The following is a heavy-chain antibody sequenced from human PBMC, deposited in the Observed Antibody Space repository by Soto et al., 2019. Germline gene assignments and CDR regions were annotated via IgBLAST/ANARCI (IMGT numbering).Heavy chain of an antibody. CDR2: ITYNGDTI. CDR1: GFTFSDYY. Sequence: QVQLVESGGGLVKPGGSLRLSCAASGFTFSDYYMTWIRQAPGKGLEWLSYITYNGDTIYYADCVKGRFTISRDNAHNSLYREMKSLRAEDTAIYYCARLRPTNTGGTFDIWGQGTMVTVSS. CDR3: ARLRPTNTGGTFDI. V-gene: IGHV3-11*01. J-gene: IGHJ3*02. D-gene: IGHD3-16*01.